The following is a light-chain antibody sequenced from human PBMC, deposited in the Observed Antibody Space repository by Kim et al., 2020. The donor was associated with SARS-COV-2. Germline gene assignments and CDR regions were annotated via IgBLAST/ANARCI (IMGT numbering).Light chain of an antibody. V-gene: IGLV1-47*01. Sequence: GQRVTISCSGSSSNIGSNYVYWYQQLPGTAPKLLIYRNNQRPSGVPDRFSGSKSGTSASLAISGLRSEDEAYYYCAAWDDSLSAVVFGGGTQLTVL. J-gene: IGLJ2*01. CDR1: SSNIGSNY. CDR3: AAWDDSLSAVV. CDR2: RNN.